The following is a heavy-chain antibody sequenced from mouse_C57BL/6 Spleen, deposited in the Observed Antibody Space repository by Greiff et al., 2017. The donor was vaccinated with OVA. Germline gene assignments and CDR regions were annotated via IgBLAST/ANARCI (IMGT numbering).Heavy chain of an antibody. V-gene: IGHV1-64*01. Sequence: QVQLQQPGAELVKPGASVKLSCKASGYTFTSYWMHWVKQRPGQGLEWIGMIHPNSGSTNYNEKFKSKATLTVDKSSSTAYMQLSSLTSEDSAVYYCARGGIYYVYGSAMDYWGQGTSVTVSS. CDR3: ARGGIYYVYGSAMDY. CDR1: GYTFTSYW. J-gene: IGHJ4*01. D-gene: IGHD2-2*01. CDR2: IHPNSGST.